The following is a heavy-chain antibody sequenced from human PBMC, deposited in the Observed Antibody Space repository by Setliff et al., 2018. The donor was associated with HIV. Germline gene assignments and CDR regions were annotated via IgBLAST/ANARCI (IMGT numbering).Heavy chain of an antibody. CDR1: GFTFSSYG. V-gene: IGHV3-33*01. Sequence: PGESLKISCVASGFTFSSYGTHWVRQAPGKGLEWVAVIWYDGSNKYYADSVKGRFTISRDNSKNTLYLQMNSLRAEDTAVYYCARVRSNYAGYWYFDLWGRGTLVTVSS. J-gene: IGHJ2*01. D-gene: IGHD4-4*01. CDR3: ARVRSNYAGYWYFDL. CDR2: IWYDGSNK.